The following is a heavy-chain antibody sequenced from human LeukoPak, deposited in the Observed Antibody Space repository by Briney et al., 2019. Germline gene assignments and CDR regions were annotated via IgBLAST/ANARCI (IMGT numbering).Heavy chain of an antibody. D-gene: IGHD2-15*01. CDR1: GYSFGDYY. CDR2: INPSGGGT. V-gene: IGHV1-2*02. Sequence: ASVKVSCKPSGYSFGDYYIHWVRQAPGQGLEWMGWINPSGGGTISAQHFHGRLTMSSDTSISTAYMDLSGLRSDDTAVYFCARVSGYCSSTSCSHFDHWGQGSLVTVSS. J-gene: IGHJ4*02. CDR3: ARVSGYCSSTSCSHFDH.